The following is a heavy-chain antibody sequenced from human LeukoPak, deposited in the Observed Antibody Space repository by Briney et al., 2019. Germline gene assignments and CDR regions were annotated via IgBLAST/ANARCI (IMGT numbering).Heavy chain of an antibody. CDR3: ARGWGHDSSGYFFGY. CDR1: GGTFSSYT. J-gene: IGHJ4*02. CDR2: ITPMFGTA. V-gene: IGHV1-69*13. Sequence: SVKVSCKASGGTFSSYTISWVRQAPGQGLEWMGGITPMFGTANYAQKFQGRVTITADESTSTAYMELSSLRSEDTAVYYCARGWGHDSSGYFFGYWGQGTLVTVSS. D-gene: IGHD3-22*01.